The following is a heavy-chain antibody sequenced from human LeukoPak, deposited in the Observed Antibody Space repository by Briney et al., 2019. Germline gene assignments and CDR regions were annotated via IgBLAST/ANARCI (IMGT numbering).Heavy chain of an antibody. V-gene: IGHV5-51*01. D-gene: IGHD3-10*01. CDR1: GYSFTSYW. CDR2: IYPGDSDT. Sequence: GESLKISCKGSGYSFTSYWIGWVRQMPGKGLEWMGIIYPGDSDTRYSPSFQGQVTISADKSISTAYLQWSSLKASDTAMYYCARPFYGSGLRDAFDIWGQGTMVTISS. CDR3: ARPFYGSGLRDAFDI. J-gene: IGHJ3*02.